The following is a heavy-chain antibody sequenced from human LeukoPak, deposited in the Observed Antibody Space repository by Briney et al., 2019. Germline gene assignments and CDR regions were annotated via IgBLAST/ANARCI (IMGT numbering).Heavy chain of an antibody. CDR2: INPNSGGT. CDR1: GYTFTGYY. V-gene: IGHV1-2*02. J-gene: IGHJ6*03. CDR3: ARSESSYYYYMDV. D-gene: IGHD2-2*01. Sequence: GSVKVPCKASGYTFTGYYMHWVRQAPGERVEGMGWINPNSGGTNYAQKFQGRVTMTRDTSISTAYMELSRLRSDDTAVYYCARSESSYYYYMDVWGKGTTVTVSS.